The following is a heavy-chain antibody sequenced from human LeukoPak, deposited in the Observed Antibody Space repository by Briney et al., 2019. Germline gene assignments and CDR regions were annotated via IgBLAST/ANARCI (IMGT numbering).Heavy chain of an antibody. Sequence: SETLSLTCAVYGGSFSGYYWSWIRQPPGKGLEWIGEINHSGSTNYNPSLKSRVTISVDTSKNQFSLKLSSVTAADTAVYYCARYHCYYYMDVWGKGTTVTVSS. CDR3: ARYHCYYYMDV. J-gene: IGHJ6*03. V-gene: IGHV4-34*01. CDR2: INHSGST. CDR1: GGSFSGYY.